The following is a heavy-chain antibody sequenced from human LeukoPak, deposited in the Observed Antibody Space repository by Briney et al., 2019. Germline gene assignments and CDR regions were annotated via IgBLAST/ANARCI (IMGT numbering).Heavy chain of an antibody. CDR3: ARAAFADFSKDY. CDR1: GFIFSSYW. D-gene: IGHD4-11*01. V-gene: IGHV3-7*04. CDR2: MYQDGSEK. Sequence: PGGSLRLSCAASGFIFSSYWVTWVRQAPGKGLEWVANMYQDGSEKYYVDSVKGRFTISRDNAKNSLYLQMNSLRAEDTAVYYCARAAFADFSKDYWGQGTLVTVSS. J-gene: IGHJ4*02.